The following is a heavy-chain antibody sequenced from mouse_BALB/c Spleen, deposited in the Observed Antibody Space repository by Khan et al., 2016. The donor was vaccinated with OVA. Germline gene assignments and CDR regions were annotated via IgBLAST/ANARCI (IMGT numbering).Heavy chain of an antibody. V-gene: IGHV9-3-1*01. J-gene: IGHJ4*01. Sequence: LKESGETVKIPCKASGYTFTNYGLKWVKQSPGKVLKWLGWMNTYTGETTYADDFKGRFAFSLETSASTAYLQINNLKIEDTATYFCARPPYFSYTLDYWGQGTSVTVSS. D-gene: IGHD2-10*01. CDR2: MNTYTGET. CDR1: GYTFTNYG. CDR3: ARPPYFSYTLDY.